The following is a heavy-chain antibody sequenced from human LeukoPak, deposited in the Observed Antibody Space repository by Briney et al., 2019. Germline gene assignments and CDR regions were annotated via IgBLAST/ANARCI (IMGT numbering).Heavy chain of an antibody. CDR2: INPNSGGT. CDR3: ARGASMVRGVIIVYYFDY. V-gene: IGHV1-2*02. J-gene: IGHJ4*02. Sequence: GASVKVSCKASGYTFTGYYMHWVRQAPGQGLEWMGWINPNSGGTNYAQKFQGRVTMTRDTSISTAYMELSRLRSDDTAVYYCARGASMVRGVIIVYYFDYWGQGTLVTVSS. CDR1: GYTFTGYY. D-gene: IGHD3-10*01.